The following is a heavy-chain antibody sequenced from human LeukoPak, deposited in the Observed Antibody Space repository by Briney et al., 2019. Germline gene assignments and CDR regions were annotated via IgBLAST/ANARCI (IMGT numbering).Heavy chain of an antibody. CDR3: ARDSGETGGYYYVY. J-gene: IGHJ4*02. D-gene: IGHD3-22*01. CDR2: IIPIFGTA. Sequence: GASVKVSCKASGGSFSRYAISWVRQAPGQGLEWMGGIIPIFGTANYAQKFQGRVTITADESTRTAYMELRTLRSEDTAIYYCARDSGETGGYYYVYWGRGTPVTVSS. V-gene: IGHV1-69*13. CDR1: GGSFSRYA.